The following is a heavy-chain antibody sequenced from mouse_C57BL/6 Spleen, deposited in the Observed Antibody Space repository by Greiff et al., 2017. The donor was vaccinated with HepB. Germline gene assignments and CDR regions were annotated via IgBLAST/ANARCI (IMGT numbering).Heavy chain of an antibody. CDR3: ARLDEHGSSLYFDV. V-gene: IGHV1-31*01. CDR1: GYSFTGYY. J-gene: IGHJ1*03. Sequence: DVKLQESGPELVKPGASVKISCKASGYSFTGYYMHWVKQSHGNILDWIGYIYPYNGVSSYNQKFKGKATLTVDKSSSTAYMELRSLTSEDSAVYYCARLDEHGSSLYFDVWGTGTTVTVSS. CDR2: IYPYNGVS. D-gene: IGHD1-1*01.